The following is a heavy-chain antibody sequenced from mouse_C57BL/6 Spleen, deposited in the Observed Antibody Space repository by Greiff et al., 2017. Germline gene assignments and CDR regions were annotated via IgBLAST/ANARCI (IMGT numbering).Heavy chain of an antibody. CDR1: GYTFTSYW. V-gene: IGHV1-53*01. D-gene: IGHD2-1*01. CDR3: ARWDGNSSWFAY. Sequence: QVQLQQPGTELVKPGASVKLSCKASGYTFTSYWMHWVKQRPGQGLEWIGNINPSNGGTNYNEKFKSKATLTVDKSSSTAYMQLSSLTSEDSAVYFCARWDGNSSWFAYWGQGTLVTVSA. J-gene: IGHJ3*01. CDR2: INPSNGGT.